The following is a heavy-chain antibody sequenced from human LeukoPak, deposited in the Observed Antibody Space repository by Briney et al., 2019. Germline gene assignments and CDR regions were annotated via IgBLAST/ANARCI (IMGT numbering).Heavy chain of an antibody. V-gene: IGHV4-59*01. CDR1: GDSMSTYY. D-gene: IGHD4-23*01. CDR2: IYNSGST. Sequence: SETLSLTCTVSGDSMSTYYWTWIRQPPGKGLEWIGYIYNSGSTNYNPSLKSRVTISVDTSKNQFSLKLTSVTAADTAMYYCARVSRGNSVGGDYWGQGTLVTVSS. CDR3: ARVSRGNSVGGDY. J-gene: IGHJ4*02.